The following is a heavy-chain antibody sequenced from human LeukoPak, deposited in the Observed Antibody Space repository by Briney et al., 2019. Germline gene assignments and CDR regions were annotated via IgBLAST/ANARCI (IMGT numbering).Heavy chain of an antibody. CDR3: ARDGYDYSNWGYFDY. CDR2: ISYDGSNK. CDR1: GFTFSKYA. J-gene: IGHJ4*02. V-gene: IGHV3-30*04. D-gene: IGHD4-11*01. Sequence: GGSLRLSCAASGFTFSKYAMHWVRQAPGKGLEWVAVISYDGSNKYYAGSVKGRFTISRDNSKNTLYVQMNSLRAEDTAVYYCARDGYDYSNWGYFDYWGQGTLVTVSS.